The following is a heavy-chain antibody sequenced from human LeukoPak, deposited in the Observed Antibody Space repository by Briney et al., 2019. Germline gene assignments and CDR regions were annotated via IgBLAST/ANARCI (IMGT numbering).Heavy chain of an antibody. Sequence: SQTLSLTCTVSGGSISSGGYYWSWIRQHQGKALEWIGYIYYSGSTYYNPSLKSRVTISVDTSKNQFSLKLSSVTAADTAVYYCARARLGYYDSSGYWYWGQGTLVTVSS. CDR2: IYYSGST. J-gene: IGHJ4*02. CDR1: GGSISSGGYY. CDR3: ARARLGYYDSSGYWY. V-gene: IGHV4-31*03. D-gene: IGHD3-22*01.